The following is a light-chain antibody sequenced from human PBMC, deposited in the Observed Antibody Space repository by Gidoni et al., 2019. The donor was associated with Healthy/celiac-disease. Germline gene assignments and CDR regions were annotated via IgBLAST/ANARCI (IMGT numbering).Light chain of an antibody. V-gene: IGKV3-15*01. Sequence: EIVMTQSPATLSVSPGARATLSCRASQTVSSNLAWYQQKPGQAPRRLIYGASTRATGIPARFSGSWSGTEFTLTISSLQSEDFAVYYCQHQGTFGQGTKVEIK. J-gene: IGKJ1*01. CDR3: QHQGT. CDR1: QTVSSN. CDR2: GAS.